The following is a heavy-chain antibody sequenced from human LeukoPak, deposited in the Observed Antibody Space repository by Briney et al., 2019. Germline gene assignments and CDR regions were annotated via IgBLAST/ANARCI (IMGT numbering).Heavy chain of an antibody. Sequence: PGGSLRLSCAASGFTLSNYVISWVRQAPGKGLEWVSGISGSGGSTYYADSVKGRLTISRENSKNTLYLQMNSLRAEDTAVYYCAKDGVRGMDVWGQGTTVIVSS. CDR2: ISGSGGST. CDR3: AKDGVRGMDV. CDR1: GFTLSNYV. V-gene: IGHV3-23*01. J-gene: IGHJ6*02.